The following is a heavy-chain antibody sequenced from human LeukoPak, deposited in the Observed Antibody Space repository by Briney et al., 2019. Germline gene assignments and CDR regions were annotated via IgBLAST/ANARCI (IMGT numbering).Heavy chain of an antibody. CDR1: GFTFSGYS. CDR2: ISSGSDYI. J-gene: IGHJ4*02. CDR3: ARTIVGVTRGFDY. V-gene: IGHV3-21*01. Sequence: GGSLRLSCAASGFTFSGYSVTWVRQALGKGLEWVSSISSGSDYIYYADSVKGRFTISRDNAKNSLYLQTNSLRAEDTAVYYCARTIVGVTRGFDYWGQGTLVTVSS. D-gene: IGHD1-26*01.